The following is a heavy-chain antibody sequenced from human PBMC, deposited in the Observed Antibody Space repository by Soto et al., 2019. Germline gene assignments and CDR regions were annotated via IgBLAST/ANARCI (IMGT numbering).Heavy chain of an antibody. CDR3: ARGRTVYYDSSGYYPPSFDY. CDR2: INHSGST. Sequence: ASETLSLTCAVYGGSFSGYYWSWIRQPPGKGLEWIGEINHSGSTNYNPSLKSRVTISVDTSKNQFSLKLSSVTAADTAVYYCARGRTVYYDSSGYYPPSFDYWGQGTLVTVSS. D-gene: IGHD3-22*01. V-gene: IGHV4-34*01. CDR1: GGSFSGYY. J-gene: IGHJ4*02.